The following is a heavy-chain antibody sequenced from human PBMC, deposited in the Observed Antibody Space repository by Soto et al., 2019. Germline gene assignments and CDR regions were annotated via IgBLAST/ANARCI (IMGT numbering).Heavy chain of an antibody. CDR2: SSCDGRET. V-gene: IGHV3-30*03. CDR3: ARDSGWPILNFDN. Sequence: GGSLRLCCAASDFDFSSYGIHWVRQAPGKGLEWVAASSCDGRETFYADSAKGRFTVSKEMSKNTAFLQMNALRHEDTAVYFCARDSGWPILNFDNWGQGTPVTVSS. J-gene: IGHJ4*02. CDR1: DFDFSSYG. D-gene: IGHD3-10*01.